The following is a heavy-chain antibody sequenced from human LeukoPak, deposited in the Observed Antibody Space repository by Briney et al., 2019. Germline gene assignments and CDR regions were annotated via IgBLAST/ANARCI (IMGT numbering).Heavy chain of an antibody. V-gene: IGHV3-23*01. CDR3: AKEGGYASSWI. CDR2: ISGSGGST. J-gene: IGHJ4*02. CDR1: GFTFSSYA. D-gene: IGHD6-13*01. Sequence: GGSLRLSCAAPGFTFSSYAMSWVRQAPGKGLEWVSAISGSGGSTYYADSVKGRFTISRDNHKNTVHLQMNSLRVEDTAMYYCAKEGGYASSWIWGEGILVTVSS.